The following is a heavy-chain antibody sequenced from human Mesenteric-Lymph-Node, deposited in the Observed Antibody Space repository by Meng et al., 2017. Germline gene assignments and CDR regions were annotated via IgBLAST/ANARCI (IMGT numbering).Heavy chain of an antibody. CDR1: GYSISSGYY. D-gene: IGHD3-3*01. V-gene: IGHV4-38-2*02. J-gene: IGHJ2*01. CDR2: IYHSGST. CDR3: ARASIDPITIFGVPDWYFDL. Sequence: GSLRLSCTVSGYSISSGYYWGWIRQPPGKGLEWIGSIYHSGSTYYNPSLKSRVTISVDTSKNQFSLKLSSVTAADTAVYYCARASIDPITIFGVPDWYFDLWGRGTRVT.